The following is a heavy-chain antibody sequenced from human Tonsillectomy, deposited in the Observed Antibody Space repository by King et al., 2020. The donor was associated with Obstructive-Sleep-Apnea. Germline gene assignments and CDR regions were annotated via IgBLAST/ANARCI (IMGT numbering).Heavy chain of an antibody. CDR1: GGSISSTY. Sequence: QLQESGPGLVKPSETLYLTCAVSGGSISSTYWSWILQPPGRGLEWIGDINYSGITNYKPSLKSRVTISLDKSKNQFSTRLRSVTAADTAVYYCARLRSVAGTRTPSFDVWGQGPLVTVSS. J-gene: IGHJ3*01. CDR3: ARLRSVAGTRTPSFDV. CDR2: INYSGIT. D-gene: IGHD6-19*01. V-gene: IGHV4-59*08.